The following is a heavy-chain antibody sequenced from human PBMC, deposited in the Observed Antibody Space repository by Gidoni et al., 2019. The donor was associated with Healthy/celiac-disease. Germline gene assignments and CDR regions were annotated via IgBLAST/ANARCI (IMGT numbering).Heavy chain of an antibody. Sequence: QVQLVESGGGVVQPGRSLRLSWAASGFTCSSYGRHWVRQAPGKGLEGVAVIWYDGSNKYYADSVKGRFTLSRDNSKNTLYLQMNSLRAEDTAVYYCARGRDYGDYDYYYYYGMDVWGQGTTVTVSS. D-gene: IGHD4-17*01. J-gene: IGHJ6*02. CDR3: ARGRDYGDYDYYYYYGMDV. V-gene: IGHV3-33*01. CDR1: GFTCSSYG. CDR2: IWYDGSNK.